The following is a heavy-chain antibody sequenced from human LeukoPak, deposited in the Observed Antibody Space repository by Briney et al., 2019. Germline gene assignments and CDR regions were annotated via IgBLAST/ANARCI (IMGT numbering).Heavy chain of an antibody. CDR2: ISGSGGST. Sequence: GGSLRLSCAASGFTFSSYAMSWVRQAPGKGLEWVSAISGSGGSTYYADSVKGRFTISRDNSKNTLYLQMNSLRAEDTAVYYCARGGYIAAAGTSGLLDYWGQGTLVTVSS. D-gene: IGHD6-13*01. V-gene: IGHV3-23*01. J-gene: IGHJ4*02. CDR3: ARGGYIAAAGTSGLLDY. CDR1: GFTFSSYA.